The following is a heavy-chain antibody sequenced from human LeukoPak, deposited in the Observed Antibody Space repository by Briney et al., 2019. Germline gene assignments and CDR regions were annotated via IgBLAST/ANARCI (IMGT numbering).Heavy chain of an antibody. D-gene: IGHD2-2*01. V-gene: IGHV3-23*01. CDR3: AKVASLCTTTSCVRGGFDY. CDR2: LSGSGGNT. J-gene: IGHJ4*02. CDR1: GCTFSSYA. Sequence: PGGSLRLSCTASGCTFSSYAMSWVRQAPGKGLEWVSALSGSGGNTYYADSVKGRFTISRDNSKNTLYLQMNSLRAEDTAKYYCAKVASLCTTTSCVRGGFDYWGQGTLVTVSS.